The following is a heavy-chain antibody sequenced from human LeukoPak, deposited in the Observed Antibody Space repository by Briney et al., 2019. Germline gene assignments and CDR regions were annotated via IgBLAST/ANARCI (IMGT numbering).Heavy chain of an antibody. D-gene: IGHD3-10*01. CDR3: ARATWSGEFHFDY. CDR2: INHSGST. CDR1: GGSFSGYY. V-gene: IGHV4-34*01. Sequence: SETLSLTCAVYGGSFSGYYWSWIRQPPGEGLEWIGEINHSGSTNYNPSLKSRVTISVDTSKNQFSLKLSSVTAADTAVYYCARATWSGEFHFDYWGQGTLVTVSS. J-gene: IGHJ4*02.